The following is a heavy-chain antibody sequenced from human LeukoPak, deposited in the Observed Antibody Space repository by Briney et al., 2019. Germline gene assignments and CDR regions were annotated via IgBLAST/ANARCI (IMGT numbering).Heavy chain of an antibody. V-gene: IGHV3-21*01. CDR1: GGSISSTT. D-gene: IGHD1-26*01. CDR2: ISSSSSYI. Sequence: NPSETLSLTCTVSGGSISSTTYYWGWIRQPPGKGLEWVSSISSSSSYIYYADSMKGRFTISRDNAKNSLYLQMNSLRAEDTAIYYCARDLSVGAKPDLGFDYWGQGTLVTVSS. CDR3: ARDLSVGAKPDLGFDY. J-gene: IGHJ4*02.